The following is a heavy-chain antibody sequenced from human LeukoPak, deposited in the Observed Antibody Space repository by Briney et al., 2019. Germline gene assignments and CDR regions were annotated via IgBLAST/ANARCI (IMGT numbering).Heavy chain of an antibody. V-gene: IGHV3-48*03. CDR1: GFTFSSYE. Sequence: GGSLRLSCAASGFTFSSYEMNWVRQAPGKGLEWVSYISSSGSTIYYADSVKGRFTISRDNAKNSLYLQMNSLRAEDTAVYYCARDRGLPGYYYYGMDVWGQGTTVTVSS. CDR3: ARDRGLPGYYYYGMDV. CDR2: ISSSGSTI. D-gene: IGHD2-2*01. J-gene: IGHJ6*02.